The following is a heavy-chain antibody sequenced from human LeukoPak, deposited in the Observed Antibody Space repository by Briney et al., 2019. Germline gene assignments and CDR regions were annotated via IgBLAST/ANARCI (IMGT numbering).Heavy chain of an antibody. CDR1: GVPFSNYY. CDR3: TRAVAGHPD. D-gene: IGHD6-19*01. V-gene: IGHV4-34*01. CDR2: INHSGYT. Sequence: SETLSLTCAVSGVPFSNYYWSWVRQSPTKGLEWIGEINHSGYTNYSPSLKSRVTISIDTSKNQFSLMVTSTTAADTGVYYCTRAVAGHPDWGQGTLVTVSS. J-gene: IGHJ4*02.